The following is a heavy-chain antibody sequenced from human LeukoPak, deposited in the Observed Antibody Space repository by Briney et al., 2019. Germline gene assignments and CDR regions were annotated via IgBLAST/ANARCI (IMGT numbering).Heavy chain of an antibody. Sequence: PGGSLRLSCAASGFTFSSYAMSWVRQPPGKGLEWIGEINHSGRTYFNPSLKSRVTLSVDTSKNQFSLKLTSVTAADTAVYYCARGQYERNPWGQGTLVTVSS. CDR1: GFTFSSYA. CDR3: ARGQYERNP. V-gene: IGHV4-34*01. CDR2: INHSGRT. D-gene: IGHD2/OR15-2a*01. J-gene: IGHJ5*02.